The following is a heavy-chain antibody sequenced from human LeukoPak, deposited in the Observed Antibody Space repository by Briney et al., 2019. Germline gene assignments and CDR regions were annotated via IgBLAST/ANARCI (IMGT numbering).Heavy chain of an antibody. CDR2: ISGGDGNT. D-gene: IGHD6-19*01. J-gene: IGHJ4*02. CDR3: AKCDSPVAGDYFDY. Sequence: GGSLRLSCAASGFTFSSYGMNWVRQAPGKGLEWISGISGGDGNTYYADSVKGRFTISRDNSKNTLYLQMNSLRAEDTAVYYCAKCDSPVAGDYFDYWGQGTLVTVSS. V-gene: IGHV3-23*01. CDR1: GFTFSSYG.